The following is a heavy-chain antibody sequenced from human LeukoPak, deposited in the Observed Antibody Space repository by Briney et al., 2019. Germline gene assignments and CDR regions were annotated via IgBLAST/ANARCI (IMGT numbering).Heavy chain of an antibody. CDR1: GLTVSNNY. D-gene: IGHD6-13*01. J-gene: IGHJ4*02. V-gene: IGHV3-23*01. Sequence: GGSLRLSCAASGLTVSNNYLSWVRQAPGKGLEWVSAISGSGGSTYYADSVKGRFTISRDNSKNTLYLQMNSLRAEDTAVYYCAKAGSSWYNDFDYWGQGTLVTVSS. CDR2: ISGSGGST. CDR3: AKAGSSWYNDFDY.